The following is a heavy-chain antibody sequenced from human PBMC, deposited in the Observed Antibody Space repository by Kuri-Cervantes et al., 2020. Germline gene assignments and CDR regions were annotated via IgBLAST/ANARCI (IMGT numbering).Heavy chain of an antibody. V-gene: IGHV1-8*01. Sequence: ASVKVSCKASGYTFTNYDINWVRQATGQRLEWMGWMSPSNGNTGYAQKFQGRVSMTRDMSTGIAYMELSRLRSDDTAVYYCARGGIMITFGGLLQVYYYGMDVWGQGTTVTVSS. CDR2: MSPSNGNT. CDR1: GYTFTNYD. D-gene: IGHD3-16*01. CDR3: ARGGIMITFGGLLQVYYYGMDV. J-gene: IGHJ6*02.